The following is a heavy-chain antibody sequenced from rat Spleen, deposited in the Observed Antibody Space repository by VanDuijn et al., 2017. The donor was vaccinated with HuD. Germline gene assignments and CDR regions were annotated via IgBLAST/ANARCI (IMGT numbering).Heavy chain of an antibody. Sequence: EVQLVESGGGLVQPGRSLKLSCAASGFTFSRSAMAWVRQAPAKGLEWVATISYDGSSTYYRDSVKGRLTISRDNAKSTLYLQMDSLRSEGTATYYCAVSGYGYWGQGVMVTVPS. V-gene: IGHV5-29*01. CDR2: ISYDGSST. D-gene: IGHD4-3*01. CDR1: GFTFSRSA. J-gene: IGHJ2*01. CDR3: AVSGYGY.